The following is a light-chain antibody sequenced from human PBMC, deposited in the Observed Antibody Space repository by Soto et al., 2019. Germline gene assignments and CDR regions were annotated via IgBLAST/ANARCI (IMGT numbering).Light chain of an antibody. CDR2: GAS. CDR3: QKYNSASLLT. CDR1: QGISNY. V-gene: IGKV1-27*01. Sequence: DIQMTQSPSSLSASVGDRVTITCRASQGISNYLAWYQQKPGKVPKLLIYGASTLQSGVPSRFSGSGSGTDFTLTISSLQPEDVATYYCQKYNSASLLTFGGGTKVEIK. J-gene: IGKJ4*01.